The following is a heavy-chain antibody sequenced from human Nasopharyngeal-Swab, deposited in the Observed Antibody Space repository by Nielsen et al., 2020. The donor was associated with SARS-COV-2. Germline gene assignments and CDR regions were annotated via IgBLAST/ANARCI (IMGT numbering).Heavy chain of an antibody. J-gene: IGHJ4*02. CDR2: INHSGST. CDR1: GGSFSGYY. V-gene: IGHV4-34*01. CDR3: ARGRSPAFDY. Sequence: SETLPLTCAVYGGSFSGYYWSWIRQPPGKGLEWIGEINHSGSTNYNPSLKSRVTISVDTSKNQFSLKLSSVTAADTAVYYCARGRSPAFDYWGQGTLVTVSS. D-gene: IGHD2-2*01.